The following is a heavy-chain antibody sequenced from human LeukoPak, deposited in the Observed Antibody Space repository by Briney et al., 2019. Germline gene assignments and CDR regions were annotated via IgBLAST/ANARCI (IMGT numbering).Heavy chain of an antibody. CDR1: GYTFTNYW. V-gene: IGHV5-51*01. J-gene: IGHJ6*02. Sequence: GESLKISCKGSGYTFTNYWLGWVRQMPGKGLEWMGIIYPGDSDTKYSPSFQGQVTISADKSISTAYLQWTSLKASDTAMYYCAISGGGDNNPQTYGAMDVWGQGTTVTVSS. CDR3: AISGGGDNNPQTYGAMDV. CDR2: IYPGDSDT. D-gene: IGHD3-16*01.